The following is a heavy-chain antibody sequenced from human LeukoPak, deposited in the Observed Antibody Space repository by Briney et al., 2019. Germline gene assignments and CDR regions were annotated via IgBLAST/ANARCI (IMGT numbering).Heavy chain of an antibody. CDR3: ARDAYTSGADY. V-gene: IGHV1-18*01. Sequence: ASVKVSCKASGYTFSSYGISWVRHAARQRLELMGWISVYNGNTNNIQKLQGRVTMTRDTSTNTAYMELRSLRSDDTAVYYCARDAYTSGADYWGQGTLVTVSS. CDR1: GYTFSSYG. D-gene: IGHD3-16*01. J-gene: IGHJ4*02. CDR2: ISVYNGNT.